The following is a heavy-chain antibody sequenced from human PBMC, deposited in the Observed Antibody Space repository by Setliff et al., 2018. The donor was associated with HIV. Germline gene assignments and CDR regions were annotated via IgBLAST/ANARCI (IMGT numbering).Heavy chain of an antibody. J-gene: IGHJ3*02. V-gene: IGHV1-69*10. D-gene: IGHD3-3*01. CDR3: AKDQDGLQFLEWLQPTFDI. CDR1: GGAFSGYA. Sequence: ASVKVSCKASGGAFSGYALSWVRQAPGQGLEWMGGLIPILGIAQYAQKFQGRVTMTTDTSTNTAYMELRSLRSDDTAVYYCAKDQDGLQFLEWLQPTFDIWGQGTMVTVSS. CDR2: LIPILGIA.